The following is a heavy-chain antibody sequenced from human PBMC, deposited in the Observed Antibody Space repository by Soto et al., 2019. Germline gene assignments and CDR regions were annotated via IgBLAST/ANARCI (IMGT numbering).Heavy chain of an antibody. V-gene: IGHV3-33*01. CDR1: GFTFSSYG. CDR2: IWHDGGNK. Sequence: GGSLRLSCAASGFTFSSYGMHWVRQAPGKGLEWVAFIWHDGGNKFYAESVKGRFTISRDNSKNTLYLQMTSLSAEDTAMYYCARDGDVNTGFRKDYWGQGTLVTVSS. J-gene: IGHJ4*02. CDR3: ARDGDVNTGFRKDY. D-gene: IGHD7-27*01.